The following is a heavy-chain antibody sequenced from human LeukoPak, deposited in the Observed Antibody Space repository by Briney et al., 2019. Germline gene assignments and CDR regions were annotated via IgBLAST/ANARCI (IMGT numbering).Heavy chain of an antibody. CDR1: GGSISSGDYY. Sequence: SETLSLTCTVSGGSISSGDYYWSWIRQPPGKGLEWIGYIYYSGSTYYNPSLKSRVTISVDTSKNQFSLKLSSVTAADTAVYYCARVAGSGSYADYWGQGTLVTVS. J-gene: IGHJ4*02. V-gene: IGHV4-30-4*01. D-gene: IGHD3-10*01. CDR2: IYYSGST. CDR3: ARVAGSGSYADY.